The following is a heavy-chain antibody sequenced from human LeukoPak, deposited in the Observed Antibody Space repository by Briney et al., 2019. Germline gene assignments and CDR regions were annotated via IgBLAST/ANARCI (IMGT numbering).Heavy chain of an antibody. CDR1: GFTFSDPW. Sequence: GGSPRLSCTGSGFTFSDPWIHWVRQAPGKGLVWVSRINGDGSTTNYADSVKGRFTISRDNAQDTLYLQMNTLRAEDTAVYYCATAGNYRFDYRGQGTLVTVSS. D-gene: IGHD3-10*01. CDR2: INGDGSTT. J-gene: IGHJ4*02. V-gene: IGHV3-74*01. CDR3: ATAGNYRFDY.